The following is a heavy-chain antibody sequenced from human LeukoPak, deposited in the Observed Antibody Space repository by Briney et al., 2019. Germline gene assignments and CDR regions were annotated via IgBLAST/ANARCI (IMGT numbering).Heavy chain of an antibody. CDR2: ISYDGSNK. CDR1: GFTFSSYA. D-gene: IGHD1-1*01. CDR3: AREIKNGGYFDY. J-gene: IGHJ4*02. V-gene: IGHV3-30*01. Sequence: GGSLRLSCAASGFTFSSYAMHWVRQAPGKGLEWVAVISYDGSNKYYADSVKGRFTISRDNSKNTLYLQMNSRRAEDTAVYYCAREIKNGGYFDYWGQGTLVTVSS.